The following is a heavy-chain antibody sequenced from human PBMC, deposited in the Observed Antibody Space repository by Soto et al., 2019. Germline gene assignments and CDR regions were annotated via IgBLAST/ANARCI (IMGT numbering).Heavy chain of an antibody. CDR3: ARDIVAVPAADYYYHYYGLDV. V-gene: IGHV3-33*01. D-gene: IGHD2-2*01. CDR2: IWYDGSNK. J-gene: IGHJ6*02. Sequence: EVGPGGSLRLSCAASGFTFSSYGMHWVRQAPGKGLEWVAVIWYDGSNKYYADSVKGRFTISRDNSKNTLYLQMNSLRAEDTAVYYCARDIVAVPAADYYYHYYGLDVWGQGTTVTVSS. CDR1: GFTFSSYG.